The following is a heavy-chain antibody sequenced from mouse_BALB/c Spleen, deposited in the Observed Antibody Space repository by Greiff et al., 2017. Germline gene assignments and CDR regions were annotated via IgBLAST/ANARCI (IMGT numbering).Heavy chain of an antibody. Sequence: QVQLQQSGAELVRPGSSVKISCKASGYAFSSYWMNWVKQRPGQGLEWIGQIYPGDGDTNYNGKFKGKATLTADKSSSTAYMQLSSLTSEASAVYVCARYGNYPYYAMDYWGQGTSVTVSS. V-gene: IGHV1-80*01. J-gene: IGHJ4*01. CDR2: IYPGDGDT. CDR3: ARYGNYPYYAMDY. D-gene: IGHD2-1*01. CDR1: GYAFSSYW.